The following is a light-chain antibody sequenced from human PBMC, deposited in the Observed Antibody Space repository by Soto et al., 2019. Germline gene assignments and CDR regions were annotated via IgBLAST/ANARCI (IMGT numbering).Light chain of an antibody. CDR3: QQCGGSPLFS. CDR2: TTS. CDR1: QSVTSSC. Sequence: EIVLTQSPATLSLSPGERAPLSCTASQSVTSSCLAWYQRKPGQAPRLLIHTTSTRATDIPDRFSGSGSGTDFTLTISRLQPEDFAVYYCQQCGGSPLFSFGPGTRVDI. J-gene: IGKJ3*01. V-gene: IGKV3-20*01.